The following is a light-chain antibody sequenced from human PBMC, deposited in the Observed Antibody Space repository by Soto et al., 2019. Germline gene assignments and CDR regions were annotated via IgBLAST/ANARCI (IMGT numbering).Light chain of an antibody. V-gene: IGKV3-11*01. CDR3: QQRSNWPRT. J-gene: IGKJ2*01. Sequence: EIVLTQSPATLSLSPGERATLSCRASQSVSSYLAWYQQKPGQAPRLLIYDASNRATAIPARFSGSGSGTDFTLTISSLEPEDFAVYYCQQRSNWPRTFGRGTKLEIK. CDR2: DAS. CDR1: QSVSSY.